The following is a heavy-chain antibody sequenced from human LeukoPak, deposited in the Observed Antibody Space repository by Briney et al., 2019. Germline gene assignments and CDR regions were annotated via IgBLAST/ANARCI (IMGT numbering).Heavy chain of an antibody. CDR1: GGSISSSSYY. D-gene: IGHD6-6*01. Sequence: SETLSLTCTVSGGSISSSSYYWGWIRQPPGKGLEWIGSIYYSGSTYYNPSLKSRVTISVDTSKNQFSLMLSSVTAADTAVYYCARDGLAARLPWFDPWGQGTMVTVSS. CDR3: ARDGLAARLPWFDP. CDR2: IYYSGST. V-gene: IGHV4-39*07. J-gene: IGHJ5*02.